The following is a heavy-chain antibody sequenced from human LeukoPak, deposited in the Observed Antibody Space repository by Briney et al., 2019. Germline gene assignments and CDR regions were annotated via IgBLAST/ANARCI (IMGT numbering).Heavy chain of an antibody. V-gene: IGHV3-21*01. J-gene: IGHJ3*02. D-gene: IGHD1-26*01. Sequence: GGSLRLSCAASGFTFSSYSMNWVRQAPGKGLEWVSSISSSSSYIYYADSVKGRFTISRDNAKNSLYLQMNSLRAEDTAVHYCARDRLVGALRGAFDIWGQGTMVTVSS. CDR3: ARDRLVGALRGAFDI. CDR2: ISSSSSYI. CDR1: GFTFSSYS.